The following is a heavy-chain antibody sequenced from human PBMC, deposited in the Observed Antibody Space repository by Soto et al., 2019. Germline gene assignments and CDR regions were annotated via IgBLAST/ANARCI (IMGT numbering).Heavy chain of an antibody. CDR3: ARVSLGYCSSTSCRDYYYYGMDA. J-gene: IGHJ6*02. V-gene: IGHV3-74*01. Sequence: GGSLRLSCAASGFTFSSYWMHWVRQAPGKGLVWVSRINSDGSSTSYADSVKGRFTISRDNAKNTLYLQMNSLRAEDTAVYYCARVSLGYCSSTSCRDYYYYGMDAWGQGTTVTVSS. CDR2: INSDGSST. D-gene: IGHD2-2*01. CDR1: GFTFSSYW.